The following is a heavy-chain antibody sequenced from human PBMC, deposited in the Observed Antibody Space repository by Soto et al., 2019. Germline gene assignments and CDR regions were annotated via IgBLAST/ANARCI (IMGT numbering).Heavy chain of an antibody. CDR3: ARGDGDYYGGNGYLGRH. CDR1: GFTFSSYW. Sequence: EVQLVESGGGIVQPGGSLRLSCAASGFTFSSYWMHWVRQAPGKGLVWVSRINSDGSRTSYADSAKGRFTISRDNAKNTVDLQMNSLRAEDTAVYYCARGDGDYYGGNGYLGRHWGQGTLVTVSS. J-gene: IGHJ4*02. D-gene: IGHD3-10*01. V-gene: IGHV3-74*01. CDR2: INSDGSRT.